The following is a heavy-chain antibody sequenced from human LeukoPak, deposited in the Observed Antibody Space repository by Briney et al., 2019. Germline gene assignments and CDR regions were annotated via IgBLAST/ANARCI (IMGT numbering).Heavy chain of an antibody. D-gene: IGHD5/OR15-5a*01. J-gene: IGHJ6*03. CDR2: IYYSGIT. CDR1: GGSFIPYY. V-gene: IGHV4-59*01. Sequence: SETLSLTCTVSGGSFIPYYWTWIRQPPGKGLEWIGYIYYSGITIYNPSLRSRVTMSVDTPKTQFSLNLRSVTAADTAVYYCARGYFYDNSMDVWGTGATVTVSS. CDR3: ARGYFYDNSMDV.